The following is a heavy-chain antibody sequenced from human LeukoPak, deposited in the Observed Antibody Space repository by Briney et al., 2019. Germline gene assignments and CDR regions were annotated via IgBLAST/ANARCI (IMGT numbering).Heavy chain of an antibody. CDR3: AKDWAYSGWAYYFDY. CDR1: GFTFSNYG. J-gene: IGHJ4*02. V-gene: IGHV3-30*02. Sequence: GGSLRLSCAASGFTFSNYGMHWVRQAPGKGLEWVAFIRYDGSSKYYADSVEGRFTISRDNSKNTLYLQMNSLRAEDTAVYYCAKDWAYSGWAYYFDYWGQGTLVTVSS. D-gene: IGHD6-19*01. CDR2: IRYDGSSK.